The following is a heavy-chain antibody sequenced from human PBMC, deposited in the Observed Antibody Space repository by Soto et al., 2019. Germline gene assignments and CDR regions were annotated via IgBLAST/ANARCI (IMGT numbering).Heavy chain of an antibody. CDR3: ARLHCDSPNCVPLDP. Sequence: SETLSLTCPVSGGSISNSSYYWGWIRRPPGKGLVWIGYIYYSGSTYYNPSLKSRVTMSVDTSKKQFSLRVRSVTAADTAVYYCARLHCDSPNCVPLDPWGQGTLVTGFS. CDR1: GGSISNSSYY. D-gene: IGHD2-2*01. V-gene: IGHV4-39*01. J-gene: IGHJ5*02. CDR2: IYYSGST.